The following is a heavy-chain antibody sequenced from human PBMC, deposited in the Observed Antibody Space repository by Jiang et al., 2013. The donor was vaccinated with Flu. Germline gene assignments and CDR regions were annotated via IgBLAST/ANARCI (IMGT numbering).Heavy chain of an antibody. CDR3: ARHKGAIISSGWYFIGNGMDV. J-gene: IGHJ6*02. Sequence: GAEVKKPGESLKISCKGSGYSFTSYWIGWVRQMPGKGLEWMGIIYPGDSDTRYSPSFQGQVTISADKSISTAYLQWSSLKASDTAMYYCARHKGAIISSGWYFIGNGMDVWGQGTTVTVSS. CDR2: IYPGDSDT. D-gene: IGHD6-19*01. V-gene: IGHV5-51*01. CDR1: GYSFTSYW.